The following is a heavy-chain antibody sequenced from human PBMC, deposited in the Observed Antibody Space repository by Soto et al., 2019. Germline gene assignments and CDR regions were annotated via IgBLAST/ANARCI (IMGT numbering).Heavy chain of an antibody. V-gene: IGHV4-39*01. Sequence: SETLSLTCTVSGGSISASSYYWGWIRQPPGKGLEWIGSMDYSGSTYYNPSLKSRVTISVDTSKNQFSLKLSSVSAADTAVYYCARSNSGYYKWFDPWGQGTLVTVSS. CDR3: ARSNSGYYKWFDP. J-gene: IGHJ5*02. CDR1: GGSISASSYY. D-gene: IGHD3-22*01. CDR2: MDYSGST.